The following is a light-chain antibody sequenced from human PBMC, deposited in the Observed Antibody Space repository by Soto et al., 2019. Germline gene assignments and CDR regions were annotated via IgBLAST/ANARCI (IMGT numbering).Light chain of an antibody. Sequence: SVLTQPPSASGTPVQRVTISCSVSSTNIESNTVNWYQQLPGTAPKLLIYSNNQRPSGVPDRFSGSKSGTSASLAISGLQSEDEADYYRAAWDDSLNGYVFVTG. J-gene: IGLJ1*01. CDR1: STNIESNT. CDR2: SNN. V-gene: IGLV1-44*01. CDR3: AAWDDSLNGYV.